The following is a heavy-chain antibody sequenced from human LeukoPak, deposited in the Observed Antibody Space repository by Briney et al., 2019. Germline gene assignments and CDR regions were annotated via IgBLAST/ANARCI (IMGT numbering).Heavy chain of an antibody. Sequence: GGTLRLSCAASGFTFSSYAMHWVRQAPGKGLEWVAVISYDGSNKYYADSVKGRFTISRDNSKNTLYLQMNSLRAEDTAVYYCARDREYSSSWSWRRYYYYYMDVWGKGTTVTVSS. CDR1: GFTFSSYA. D-gene: IGHD6-13*01. CDR2: ISYDGSNK. V-gene: IGHV3-30*04. J-gene: IGHJ6*03. CDR3: ARDREYSSSWSWRRYYYYYMDV.